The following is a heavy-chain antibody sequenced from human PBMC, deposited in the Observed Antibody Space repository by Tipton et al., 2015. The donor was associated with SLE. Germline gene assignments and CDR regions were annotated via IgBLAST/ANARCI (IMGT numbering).Heavy chain of an antibody. CDR1: GGSISSSAYY. V-gene: IGHV4-39*01. J-gene: IGHJ2*01. Sequence: TLSLTCTVSGGSISSSAYYWAWIRQPPGKGLECIGTVYYSESTYYNPSLKRRVTISVDTSENQFALRLSSVTAADTAVYYCARHLHYGDYGYFDLWGRGTLVTVSS. CDR3: ARHLHYGDYGYFDL. D-gene: IGHD4-17*01. CDR2: VYYSEST.